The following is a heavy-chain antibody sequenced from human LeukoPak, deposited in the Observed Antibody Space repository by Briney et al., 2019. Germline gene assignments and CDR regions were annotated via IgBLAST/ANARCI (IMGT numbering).Heavy chain of an antibody. V-gene: IGHV1-2*07. CDR3: ARGTGAPNYFAS. Sequence: SVKVSCKACGCTLTHYYIHSLRQPACQGRDWMAWINPTGGGTNYAHTSQGRVAVTRDSSISTAYMELSGLTSNDTAVFYWARGTGAPNYFASGGQGTLVTVSS. D-gene: IGHD7-27*01. CDR1: GCTLTHYY. J-gene: IGHJ4*02. CDR2: INPTGGGT.